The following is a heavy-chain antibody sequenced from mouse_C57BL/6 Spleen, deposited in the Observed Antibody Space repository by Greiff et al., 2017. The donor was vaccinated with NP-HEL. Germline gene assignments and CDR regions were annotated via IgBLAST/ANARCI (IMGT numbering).Heavy chain of an antibody. CDR1: GYSFTGYY. Sequence: VQLQQSGPELEKPGASVKISCKASGYSFTGYYMNWVKQSPEKSLEWIGEINPSTGGTTYNQKFKAKATLTVDKSSSTAYMQLKSLTSEDSAVYYCARGYSNYVNFDVWGTGTTVTVSS. V-gene: IGHV1-42*01. J-gene: IGHJ1*03. D-gene: IGHD2-5*01. CDR3: ARGYSNYVNFDV. CDR2: INPSTGGT.